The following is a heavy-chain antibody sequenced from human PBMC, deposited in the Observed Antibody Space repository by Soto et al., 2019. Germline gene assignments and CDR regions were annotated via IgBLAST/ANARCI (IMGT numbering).Heavy chain of an antibody. V-gene: IGHV3-15*07. CDR1: GFTFSNAW. CDR3: TTASPYGYYDSSGYYPYFDY. Sequence: GGSLRLSCAASGFTFSNAWMNWVRQAPGKGLEWVGRIKSKTDGGTTDYAAPVKGRFTISRDDSKNTLYLQMNSLKTEDTAVYYCTTASPYGYYDSSGYYPYFDYWGQGTLVTVSS. D-gene: IGHD3-22*01. CDR2: IKSKTDGGTT. J-gene: IGHJ4*02.